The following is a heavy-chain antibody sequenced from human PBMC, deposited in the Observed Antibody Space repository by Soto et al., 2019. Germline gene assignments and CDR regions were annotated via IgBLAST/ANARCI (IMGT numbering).Heavy chain of an antibody. CDR1: GFTFDDYA. Sequence: EVQLVESGGGLVQPGGSLRLSCAASGFTFDDYAMHWVRQTPGKGLEWVSGISWNSEFIGYVDSVKGRFTISRDDAKNSLYLQMDSLRGEDTALYFCAKDASSGYAGYAPFDYWGQGTLVTVSS. J-gene: IGHJ4*02. V-gene: IGHV3-9*01. CDR3: AKDASSGYAGYAPFDY. CDR2: ISWNSEFI. D-gene: IGHD5-12*01.